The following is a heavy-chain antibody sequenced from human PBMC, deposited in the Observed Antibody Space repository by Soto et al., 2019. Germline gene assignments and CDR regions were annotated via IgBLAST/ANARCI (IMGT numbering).Heavy chain of an antibody. CDR1: GYTFTTYD. Sequence: QVQLVQSGAEVKKPGASLKVSCKASGYTFTTYDFNWVRQAAGQGLEWMGWMNSNSGNTGYAQNFQGRVTMTRDTSTKTAYMELSSLRSEDTAVYYCASGGEYGMEVWGQGTTVIVSS. CDR3: ASGGEYGMEV. J-gene: IGHJ6*02. D-gene: IGHD1-26*01. V-gene: IGHV1-8*01. CDR2: MNSNSGNT.